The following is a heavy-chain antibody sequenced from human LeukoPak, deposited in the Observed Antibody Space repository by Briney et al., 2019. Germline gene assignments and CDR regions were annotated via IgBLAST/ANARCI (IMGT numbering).Heavy chain of an antibody. V-gene: IGHV3-23*01. CDR1: GFTFSSYA. J-gene: IGHJ4*02. Sequence: GGSLRLSCAASGFTFSSYAMSWVRQAPGKGLEWVSAISGSGGSTYYADSVKGRFTISRDNSKNTLYLQMNSLRAEDTAVHYCVKVDGSYLQDPIDYWGQGTLVTVSS. D-gene: IGHD1-26*01. CDR3: VKVDGSYLQDPIDY. CDR2: ISGSGGST.